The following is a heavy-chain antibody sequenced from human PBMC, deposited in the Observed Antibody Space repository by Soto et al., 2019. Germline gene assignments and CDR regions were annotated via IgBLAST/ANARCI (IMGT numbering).Heavy chain of an antibody. CDR3: ARYDSSGYYWPYYYYGMDL. V-gene: IGHV3-48*04. D-gene: IGHD3-22*01. J-gene: IGHJ6*02. CDR2: IGSGGTPI. Sequence: VGSQRLSRAASGFTFITHSMDWVRQAPGKGLEWVSYIGSGGTPIYYADSVRGRFTISRYNAKNSLYLQMNSLRAEDTAVYYCARYDSSGYYWPYYYYGMDLWGQGTTVTAP. CDR1: GFTFITHS.